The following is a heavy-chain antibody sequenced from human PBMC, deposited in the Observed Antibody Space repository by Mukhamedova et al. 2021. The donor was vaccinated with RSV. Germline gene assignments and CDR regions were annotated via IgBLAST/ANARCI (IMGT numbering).Heavy chain of an antibody. D-gene: IGHD6-19*01. V-gene: IGHV3-9*01. Sequence: ADSVKGRFTISRDNAKNSLYLQMNSLRAEDTALYYCAKAFRSGVAGDYWGQGTLVTVSS. CDR3: AKAFRSGVAGDY. J-gene: IGHJ4*02.